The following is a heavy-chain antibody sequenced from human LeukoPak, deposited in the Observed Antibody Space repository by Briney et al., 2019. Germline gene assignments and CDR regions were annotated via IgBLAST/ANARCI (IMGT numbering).Heavy chain of an antibody. J-gene: IGHJ4*02. Sequence: GGSLRLSCAASGFTFSSYAMSWVRQAPGKGLEWVSAISGSGGSTYHADSVKGRFTISRDNSKNTLYLQMNSLRAEDTAVYYCAKMIQLWLRSTEYFDYWGQGTLVTVSS. CDR3: AKMIQLWLRSTEYFDY. V-gene: IGHV3-23*01. D-gene: IGHD5-18*01. CDR2: ISGSGGST. CDR1: GFTFSSYA.